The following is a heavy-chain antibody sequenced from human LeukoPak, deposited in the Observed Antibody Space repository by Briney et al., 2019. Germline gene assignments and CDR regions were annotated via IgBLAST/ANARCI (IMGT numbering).Heavy chain of an antibody. V-gene: IGHV1-8*01. CDR3: ARSLRGWYKDY. D-gene: IGHD6-19*01. Sequence: ASVKVSCKASGYTFTIYDINWVRQATGQGLEWMGWMNPNSGNTAYAQKFQGRVSMTGDTSISTAYMELSSLRSEDTAVYYCARSLRGWYKDYWGQGTLVTVSS. J-gene: IGHJ4*02. CDR1: GYTFTIYD. CDR2: MNPNSGNT.